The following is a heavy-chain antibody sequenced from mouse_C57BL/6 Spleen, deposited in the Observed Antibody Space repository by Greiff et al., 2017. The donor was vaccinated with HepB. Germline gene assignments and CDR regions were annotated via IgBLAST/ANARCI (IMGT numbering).Heavy chain of an antibody. D-gene: IGHD2-14*01. V-gene: IGHV5-16*02. CDR3: TRGEVRVGYFDV. Sequence: EVQRVESEGGLVQPGSSMKLSCTASGFTFSDYYMAWVRQVPEKGLEWVANINYDGSSTYYLDSLKSRFIISRDNAKNILYLQMSSLKSEDTAMYYCTRGEVRVGYFDVWGTGTTVTVSS. CDR2: INYDGSST. J-gene: IGHJ1*03. CDR1: GFTFSDYY.